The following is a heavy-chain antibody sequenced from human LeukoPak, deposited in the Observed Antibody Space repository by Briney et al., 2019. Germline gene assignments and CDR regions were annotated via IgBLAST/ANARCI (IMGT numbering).Heavy chain of an antibody. J-gene: IGHJ6*03. V-gene: IGHV4-59*01. CDR3: ARGYCSSTSCYYYYYYYMDV. CDR1: GGSISSYY. D-gene: IGHD2-2*01. CDR2: IYYSGST. Sequence: TSETLSLTCTVSGGSISSYYWSWIRQPPGKGLEWIGYIYYSGSTNYNPSLKSRVTISVDTSKNQFPLKLSSVTAADTAVYYCARGYCSSTSCYYYYYYYMDVWGKGTTVTVSS.